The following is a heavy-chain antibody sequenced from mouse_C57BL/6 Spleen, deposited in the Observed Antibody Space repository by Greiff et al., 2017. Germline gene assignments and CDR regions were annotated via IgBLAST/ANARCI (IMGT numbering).Heavy chain of an antibody. J-gene: IGHJ4*01. D-gene: IGHD2-10*02. Sequence: QVHVKQSGAELAKPGASVKLSCKASGYTFTSYWMPWVQQRPGQGLEWIGYINPSSGYTNYNQKFKGQATLTADKSSSTAYMQLSSLTSEDSAVYYCARVVSKVDAMDYWGQGTSVTVSS. V-gene: IGHV1-7*01. CDR2: INPSSGYT. CDR1: GYTFTSYW. CDR3: ARVVSKVDAMDY.